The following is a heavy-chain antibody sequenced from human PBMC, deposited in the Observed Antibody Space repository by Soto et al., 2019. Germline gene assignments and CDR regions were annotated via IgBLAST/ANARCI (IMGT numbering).Heavy chain of an antibody. V-gene: IGHV3-13*01. J-gene: IGHJ5*02. Sequence: EVQLVESGGGLVQPGGSLRLSCTASGFTFSSHDMHWVRKVTGKGLEWVSGIESDGDAKYLASVKGRFSISRENAKNSLHLQMNSLRAEDTAVYYCARGGIEGVTWNWFDTWGQGTLVTVSS. CDR2: IESDGDA. CDR1: GFTFSSHD. D-gene: IGHD3-16*01. CDR3: ARGGIEGVTWNWFDT.